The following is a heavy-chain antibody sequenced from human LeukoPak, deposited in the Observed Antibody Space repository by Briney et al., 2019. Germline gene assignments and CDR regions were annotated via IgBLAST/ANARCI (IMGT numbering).Heavy chain of an antibody. J-gene: IGHJ4*02. Sequence: GASVKVSCKASGYTFTGYYMHWVRQAPGQGLEWMGWINPNSGGTNYAQKFQGRVTMTRDTSISTAYMELSRLRSDDTAVYYCARPTKGEAMIVIDYWGQGTLVTVSS. CDR2: INPNSGGT. V-gene: IGHV1-2*02. CDR1: GYTFTGYY. D-gene: IGHD3-22*01. CDR3: ARPTKGEAMIVIDY.